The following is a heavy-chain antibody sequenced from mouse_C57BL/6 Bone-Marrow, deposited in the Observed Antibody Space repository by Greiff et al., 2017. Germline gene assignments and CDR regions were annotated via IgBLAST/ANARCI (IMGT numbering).Heavy chain of an antibody. D-gene: IGHD1-1*01. CDR2: ISYSGST. CDR1: GYSITSDY. V-gene: IGHV3-8*01. CDR3: ARYTYGRSPYWYFDV. J-gene: IGHJ1*03. Sequence: VQLKESGPGLAKPSQTLSLTCSVTGYSITSDYWNWIRKFPGNKLEYMGYISYSGSTYSNPSLKSRISITRDTSKNQYYLQLNSVTTEDTATYYCARYTYGRSPYWYFDVWGTGTTVTVSS.